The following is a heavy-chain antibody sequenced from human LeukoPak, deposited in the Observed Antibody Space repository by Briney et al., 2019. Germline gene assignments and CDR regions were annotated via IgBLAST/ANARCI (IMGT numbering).Heavy chain of an antibody. D-gene: IGHD1-26*01. CDR3: ARQGWELLAAFDI. CDR2: ISGSGGST. Sequence: GGSLRLSCAASGFTFSSYAMSWVRQAPGKGLEWVSAISGSGGSTYYADSVKGRFTISRDNSKNTLYLQMNSLRAEDTAVYYCARQGWELLAAFDIWGQGTMVTVSS. CDR1: GFTFSSYA. J-gene: IGHJ3*02. V-gene: IGHV3-23*01.